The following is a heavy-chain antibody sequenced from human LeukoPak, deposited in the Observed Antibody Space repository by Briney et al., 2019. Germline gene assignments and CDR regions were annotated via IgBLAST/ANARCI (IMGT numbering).Heavy chain of an antibody. J-gene: IGHJ5*02. Sequence: SETLSLTCAVYGGSFSGYYWSWIRQPPGKGLEWIGEINHSGSTNYNPSLKSRVTISVDTSKNQFSLKLSSVTAADTAVYYCARAGFTTVTIAYNWFDPWGQGTLVTVSS. CDR1: GGSFSGYY. CDR2: INHSGST. CDR3: ARAGFTTVTIAYNWFDP. D-gene: IGHD4-11*01. V-gene: IGHV4-34*01.